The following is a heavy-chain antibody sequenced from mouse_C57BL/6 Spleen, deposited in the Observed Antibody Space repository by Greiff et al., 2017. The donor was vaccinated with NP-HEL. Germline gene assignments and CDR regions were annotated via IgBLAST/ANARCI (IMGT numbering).Heavy chain of an antibody. Sequence: VQLQQSGPGLVQPSQSLSITCTVSGFSLTSYGVHWVRQSPGKGLEWLGVIWSGGSTDYNAAFISRLSISKDNSKSQVFFKMNSLQADDTAIYYCARNGPYYYGSSYYFDYWGQGTTLTVSS. CDR1: GFSLTSYG. V-gene: IGHV2-2*01. CDR3: ARNGPYYYGSSYYFDY. J-gene: IGHJ2*01. D-gene: IGHD1-1*01. CDR2: IWSGGST.